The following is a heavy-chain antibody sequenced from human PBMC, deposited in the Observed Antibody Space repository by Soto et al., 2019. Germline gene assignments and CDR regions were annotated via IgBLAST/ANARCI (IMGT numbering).Heavy chain of an antibody. CDR2: IIPIFGTA. CDR3: ARDRPYSSSSSIWFDP. D-gene: IGHD6-6*01. V-gene: IGHV1-69*01. CDR1: GGTFSSYA. J-gene: IGHJ5*02. Sequence: QVQLVQSGAEVKKPESSVKVSCKASGGTFSSYAISWVRQAPGQGLEWMGGIIPIFGTANYAQKFQGRVTITAVEATSTAYTELSSLRSEDTAVYYCARDRPYSSSSSIWFDPWGQGTLVTVSS.